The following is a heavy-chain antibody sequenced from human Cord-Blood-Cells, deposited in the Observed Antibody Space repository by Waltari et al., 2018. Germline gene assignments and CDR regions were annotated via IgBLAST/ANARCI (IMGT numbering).Heavy chain of an antibody. CDR3: ARVSGYVYVDAFDI. CDR2: TYSRSKWYT. V-gene: IGHV6-1*01. D-gene: IGHD5-12*01. Sequence: QVQLQQSGPGLVKPSQTLSLTCAISGDSVSSNSAAWNWIRHSPSRGLEWRGRTYSRSKWYTDSPVYVKSRTPVNPETSKNQFSLQLTCVSPEDTSCYYCARVSGYVYVDAFDIWGQGTMVSVSS. J-gene: IGHJ3*02. CDR1: GDSVSSNSAA.